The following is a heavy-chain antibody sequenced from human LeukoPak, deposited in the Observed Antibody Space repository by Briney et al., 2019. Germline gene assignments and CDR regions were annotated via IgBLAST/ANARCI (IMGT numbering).Heavy chain of an antibody. Sequence: PSETLSLTCTVSGGSISSSSYYWGWIRQPPGKGLEWIGSIYYSGSTYYNPSLKSRVTISVDTSKNQFSLKLSSVAAADTAVYYCARDRGTYSSGWSGDAFDIWGQGTMVTVSS. J-gene: IGHJ3*02. V-gene: IGHV4-39*07. D-gene: IGHD6-19*01. CDR2: IYYSGST. CDR1: GGSISSSSYY. CDR3: ARDRGTYSSGWSGDAFDI.